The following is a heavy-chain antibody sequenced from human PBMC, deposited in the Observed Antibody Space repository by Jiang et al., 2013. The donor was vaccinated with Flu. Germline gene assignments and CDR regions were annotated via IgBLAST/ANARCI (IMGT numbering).Heavy chain of an antibody. D-gene: IGHD1-1*01. Sequence: QPREVPSRLSCAASGFTFSSYGMHWVRQAPGKGLEWVAVIWYDGSNKYYADSVKGRFTISRDNSKNTLYLQMNSLRAEDTAVYYCAREGTGWNDPHFDYWGQGTLVTVSS. CDR3: AREGTGWNDPHFDY. CDR1: GFTFSSYG. V-gene: IGHV3-33*01. J-gene: IGHJ4*02. CDR2: IWYDGSNK.